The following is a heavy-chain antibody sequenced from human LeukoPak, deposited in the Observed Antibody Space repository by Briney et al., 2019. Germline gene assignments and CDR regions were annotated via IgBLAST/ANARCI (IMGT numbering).Heavy chain of an antibody. CDR3: ARCRRGYSGYESYFDY. V-gene: IGHV5-51*01. Sequence: LGESLKISCKGSGYSFTSYWIGWVRQMPGKGLEWMGIIYPGDSDTRYSPSFQGQVTISADKSISTAYLQWSSLKASDTAMYYCARCRRGYSGYESYFDYWGQGTLVTVSS. D-gene: IGHD5-12*01. J-gene: IGHJ4*02. CDR1: GYSFTSYW. CDR2: IYPGDSDT.